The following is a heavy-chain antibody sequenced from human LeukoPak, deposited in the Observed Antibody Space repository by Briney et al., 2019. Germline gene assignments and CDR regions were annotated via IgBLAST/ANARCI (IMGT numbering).Heavy chain of an antibody. V-gene: IGHV3-23*01. J-gene: IGHJ6*02. CDR1: GFPFSSSA. CDR3: ARGQYYGMDV. Sequence: PGGSLRLSCAASGFPFSSSAMSWVRQAPGKGLEWVATISGSGGITYYADSVKGRFAISRANSKNTLFLQMSSLRADDTAVYYCARGQYYGMDVWGQGTTVTVSS. CDR2: ISGSGGIT.